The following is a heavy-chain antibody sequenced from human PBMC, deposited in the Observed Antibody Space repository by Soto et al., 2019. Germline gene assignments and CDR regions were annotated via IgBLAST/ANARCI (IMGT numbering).Heavy chain of an antibody. CDR2: VYYSGTT. J-gene: IGHJ4*02. V-gene: IGHV4-61*01. CDR1: GGSVSNKTYY. D-gene: IGHD2-2*01. Sequence: PSETLSLTCSVSGGSVSNKTYYWSWIRQPPGKRLEWIGYVYYSGTTNYNPSLKSRVTISVDLSKNQFSLRLSSVTTADTALYYCSSTTAVPNRLRSRYLLDNWGQGTLVTVSS. CDR3: SSTTAVPNRLRSRYLLDN.